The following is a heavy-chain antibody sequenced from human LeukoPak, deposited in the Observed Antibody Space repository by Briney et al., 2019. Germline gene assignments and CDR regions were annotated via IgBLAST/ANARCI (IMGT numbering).Heavy chain of an antibody. CDR3: ARMGREDAFDI. D-gene: IGHD3-10*01. J-gene: IGHJ3*02. CDR2: IYYSGST. CDR1: GGSISSYY. Sequence: SETLSLTCTVSGGSISSYYWSWIRQPPGKGLEWIGYIYYSGSTNYNPSLKSRVTISVDTSKNQFSPKLSSVTAADTAVYYCARMGREDAFDIWGQGTMVTVSS. V-gene: IGHV4-59*08.